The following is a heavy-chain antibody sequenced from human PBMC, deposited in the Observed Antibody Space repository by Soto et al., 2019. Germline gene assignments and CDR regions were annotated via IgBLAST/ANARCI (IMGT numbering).Heavy chain of an antibody. CDR2: ISYDGSNK. V-gene: IGHV3-30*18. CDR1: GFTFSSYG. Sequence: PGGSLRLSCAASGFTFSSYGMHWVRQAPGKGLEWVAVISYDGSNKYYADSVKGRFTISRDNSKNTLYLQMNSLRAEDAAVYYCAKEAVVVAAYYFDYWGQGTLVTVSS. D-gene: IGHD2-15*01. J-gene: IGHJ4*02. CDR3: AKEAVVVAAYYFDY.